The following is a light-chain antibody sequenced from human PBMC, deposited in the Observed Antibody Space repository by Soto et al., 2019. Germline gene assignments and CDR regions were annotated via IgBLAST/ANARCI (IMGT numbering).Light chain of an antibody. CDR2: GVS. V-gene: IGKV3-15*01. Sequence: EIVMTQSPATISVYPGERATLSCRASQSVSSKLAGFQQKPGQAPRLLIYGVSTRATGVPVRFSGSGSGTEFTITINLLQYEDFSVYYCQQYHHFPPFTFGLGTKVDIK. CDR3: QQYHHFPPFT. J-gene: IGKJ3*01. CDR1: QSVSSK.